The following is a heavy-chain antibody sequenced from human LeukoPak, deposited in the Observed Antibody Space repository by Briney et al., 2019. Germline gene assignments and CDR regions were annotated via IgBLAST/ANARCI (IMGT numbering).Heavy chain of an antibody. CDR2: INPNSGGT. V-gene: IGHV1-2*02. J-gene: IGHJ4*02. CDR1: GYTFTDPY. CDR3: ARDNSVGVTAGY. Sequence: ASVKVSCKASGYTFTDPYMHWVRQAPGQGLEWMGWINPNSGGTNYAQKFQGRVTMTRDTSINTAYMELSRLRSDDTAVYYCARDNSVGVTAGYWGKGTLVTVSS. D-gene: IGHD1-26*01.